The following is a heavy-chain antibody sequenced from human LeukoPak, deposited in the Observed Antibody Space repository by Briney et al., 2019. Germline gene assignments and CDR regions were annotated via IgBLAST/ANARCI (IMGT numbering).Heavy chain of an antibody. CDR2: ISYDGSNI. D-gene: IGHD6-19*01. J-gene: IGHJ4*02. CDR3: ARALRNIAVAGTGFDY. Sequence: GRSLRLSCAASGFTFSSYAMHWVRQAPGKGLEWVAVISYDGSNIYYADSVKGRFTISRDNSKNTLYLQMNSLRAEGTAVYYCARALRNIAVAGTGFDYWGQGTLVTVSS. CDR1: GFTFSSYA. V-gene: IGHV3-30*04.